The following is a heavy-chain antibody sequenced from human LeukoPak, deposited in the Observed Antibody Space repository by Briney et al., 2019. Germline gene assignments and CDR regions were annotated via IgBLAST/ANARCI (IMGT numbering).Heavy chain of an antibody. CDR1: DYTFTSYG. D-gene: IGHD3-22*01. J-gene: IGHJ4*02. V-gene: IGHV1-69*04. CDR2: IIPILGIA. CDR3: ARARMGYYYDSSGYYSSLDY. Sequence: GASVKVSCKASDYTFTSYGISWVRQAPGQGLEWMGRIIPILGIANYAQKFQGRVTITADKSTSTAYMELSSLRSEDTAVYYCARARMGYYYDSSGYYSSLDYWGQGTLVTVSS.